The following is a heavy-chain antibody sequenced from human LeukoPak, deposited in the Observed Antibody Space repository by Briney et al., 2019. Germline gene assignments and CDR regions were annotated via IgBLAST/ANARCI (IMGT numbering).Heavy chain of an antibody. CDR3: ARGGGITIFGVVYDAFDI. CDR1: GYTFTGYY. V-gene: IGHV1-2*02. J-gene: IGHJ3*02. Sequence: ASVRVSCKASGYTFTGYYMHWVRQAPGQGLEWMGWINPNSGGTNYAQKFQGRVTMTRDTSISTAYMELSGLRSDDTAVYYCARGGGITIFGVVYDAFDIWGQGTMVTVSS. D-gene: IGHD3-3*01. CDR2: INPNSGGT.